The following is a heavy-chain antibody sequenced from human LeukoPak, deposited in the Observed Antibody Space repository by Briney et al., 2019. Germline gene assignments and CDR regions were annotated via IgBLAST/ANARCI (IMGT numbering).Heavy chain of an antibody. CDR2: IYYSGST. D-gene: IGHD2-2*02. J-gene: IGHJ4*02. CDR3: ARGDIYRCSSTSCYRGHRAFDY. V-gene: IGHV4-59*12. CDR1: GGSISSYY. Sequence: SETLSLTCTVSGGSISSYYWSWIRQPPGKGLEWIGYIYYSGSTNYNPSLKSRVTISVDTSKNQFSLKLSSVTAADTAVYYCARGDIYRCSSTSCYRGHRAFDYWGQGTLVTVSS.